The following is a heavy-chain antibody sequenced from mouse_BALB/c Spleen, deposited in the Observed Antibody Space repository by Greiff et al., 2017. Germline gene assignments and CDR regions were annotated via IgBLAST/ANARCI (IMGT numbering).Heavy chain of an antibody. D-gene: IGHD1-1*02. V-gene: IGHV14-4*02. Sequence: EVQLQQSGAELVRSGASVKLSCTASGFNIKDYYMHWVKQRPEQGLEWIGWIDPENGDTEYAPKFQGKATMTADTSSNTAYLQLSSLTSEDTAVYYCNAFGGYPYFDYWGQGTTLTVSS. CDR3: NAFGGYPYFDY. J-gene: IGHJ2*01. CDR2: IDPENGDT. CDR1: GFNIKDYY.